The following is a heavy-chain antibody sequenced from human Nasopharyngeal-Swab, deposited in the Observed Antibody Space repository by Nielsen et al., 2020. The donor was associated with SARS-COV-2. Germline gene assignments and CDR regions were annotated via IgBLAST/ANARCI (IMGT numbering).Heavy chain of an antibody. V-gene: IGHV4-59*01. Sequence: SETLSLTCAVPGGSISSYSWSWIRLPPGKGLEWIGYIYYSGSTNYSPSLKGRVTISVDTSKNQFSLKLNSVTAADTAVYYCARTAGYYYMDVWGKGTTVTVSS. J-gene: IGHJ6*03. CDR3: ARTAGYYYMDV. CDR1: GGSISSYS. D-gene: IGHD6-13*01. CDR2: IYYSGST.